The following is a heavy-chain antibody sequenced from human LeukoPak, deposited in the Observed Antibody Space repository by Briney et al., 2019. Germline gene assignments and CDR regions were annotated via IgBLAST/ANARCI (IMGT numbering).Heavy chain of an antibody. CDR1: GYRFTNYW. V-gene: IGHV5-51*01. J-gene: IGHJ4*02. D-gene: IGHD1-26*01. CDR3: ARRVDSYWFFDY. CDR2: IYPGDSDT. Sequence: GASLQISCKGSGYRFTNYWIGWVRQMPGKGLEWMGIIYPGDSDTRYIPSFQGQVTISADKSNSTAYLQWSSLKASDAAMYYCARRVDSYWFFDYGGQGTLVTVSS.